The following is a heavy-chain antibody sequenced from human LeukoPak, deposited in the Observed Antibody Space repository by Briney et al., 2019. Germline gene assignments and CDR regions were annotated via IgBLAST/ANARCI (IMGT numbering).Heavy chain of an antibody. D-gene: IGHD1-7*01. Sequence: GGFLRLSCAASGFTFRSYAMNWVRQAPGKGLEWVSAISSSGSNTYYADSVKGRFTISRDNSKNTLYLQMRSLRAEDTAVYYCAKDLSNWNYRGGDSWGQGTLVTVSS. CDR1: GFTFRSYA. CDR3: AKDLSNWNYRGGDS. J-gene: IGHJ4*02. V-gene: IGHV3-23*01. CDR2: ISSSGSNT.